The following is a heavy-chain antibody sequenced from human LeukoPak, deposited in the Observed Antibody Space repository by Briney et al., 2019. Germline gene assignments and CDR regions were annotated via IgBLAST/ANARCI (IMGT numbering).Heavy chain of an antibody. CDR3: ATLGEYYDSSGYYYN. J-gene: IGHJ4*02. CDR1: GGSFSGYY. Sequence: SETLSLTCAVYGGSFSGYYWSWIRQPPGKGLEWIGEINHSGGTYYNPSLKSRVTISVDSSKNQFSLKLTSVTAADTAVYYCATLGEYYDSSGYYYNWGQGTLVTVSS. D-gene: IGHD3-22*01. CDR2: INHSGGT. V-gene: IGHV4-34*01.